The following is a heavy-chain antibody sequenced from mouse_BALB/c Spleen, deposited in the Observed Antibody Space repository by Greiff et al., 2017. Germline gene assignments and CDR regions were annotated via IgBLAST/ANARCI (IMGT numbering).Heavy chain of an antibody. D-gene: IGHD1-1*01. CDR2: ISNLAYSI. V-gene: IGHV5-15*02. CDR3: ARDRDYYGSSYWYFDV. Sequence: EVQVVESGGGLVQPGGSRKLSCAASGFTFSDYGMAWVRQAPGKGPEWVAFISNLAYSIYYADTVTGRFTISRENAKNTLYLEMSRLRSEDTAMYYCARDRDYYGSSYWYFDVWGAGTTVTVSS. J-gene: IGHJ1*01. CDR1: GFTFSDYG.